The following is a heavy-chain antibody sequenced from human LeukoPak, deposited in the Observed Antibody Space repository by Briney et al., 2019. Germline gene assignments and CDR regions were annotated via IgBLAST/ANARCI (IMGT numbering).Heavy chain of an antibody. V-gene: IGHV3-23*01. J-gene: IGHJ4*02. D-gene: IGHD3-3*01. CDR2: ISGSDGST. CDR1: GFTFSNYA. CDR3: AKDGYDFWSGYQIDF. Sequence: RPGGSLRLSCAASGFTFSNYAMTWVRQAPGKGLEWVSAISGSDGSTYYSDSVTGRFTISRDNSKNTLNLQMSSLRTDDTAVYYCAKDGYDFWSGYQIDFWGQGTLVTVSS.